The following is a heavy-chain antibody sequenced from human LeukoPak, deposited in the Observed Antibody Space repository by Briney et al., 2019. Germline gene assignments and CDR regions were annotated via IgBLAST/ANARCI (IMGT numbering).Heavy chain of an antibody. CDR1: GYTFTSYG. V-gene: IGHV1-18*01. J-gene: IGHJ3*02. Sequence: ASVKVSCKASGYTFTSYGISWVRQAPGQGLEWMGWISAYNGNTNYAQKLQGRVTVTTDTSTSTAYMELRSLRSDDTAVYYCARWVATYYYDSSGSDAFDIWGQGTMVTVSS. CDR2: ISAYNGNT. D-gene: IGHD3-22*01. CDR3: ARWVATYYYDSSGSDAFDI.